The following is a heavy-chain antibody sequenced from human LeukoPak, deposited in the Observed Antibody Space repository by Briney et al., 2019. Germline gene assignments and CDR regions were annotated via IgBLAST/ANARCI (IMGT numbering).Heavy chain of an antibody. V-gene: IGHV1-8*01. J-gene: IGHJ6*02. CDR1: GYTFTSYD. CDR3: ARVDSSGYYWYYYYGMDV. D-gene: IGHD3-22*01. CDR2: MNPNSGNT. Sequence: ASVKVSCKASGYTFTSYDINWVRQATGQGLEWMGWMNPNSGNTGHAQKFQGRVTMTRNTSISTAYMELSSLRSEDTAVYYCARVDSSGYYWYYYYGMDVWGQGTTVTVSS.